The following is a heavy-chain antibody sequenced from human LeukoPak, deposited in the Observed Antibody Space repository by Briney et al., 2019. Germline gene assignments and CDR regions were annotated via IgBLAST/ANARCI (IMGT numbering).Heavy chain of an antibody. CDR3: ATVGYDYVWGSYRYTALFYFDY. V-gene: IGHV4-34*01. D-gene: IGHD3-16*02. CDR1: GGSFGGYY. CDR2: ISHSGGT. Sequence: SETLSLTCAVYGGSFGGYYWSWIRQPPGKGLEWIGEISHSGGTNYNPSLKSRVTISVDTSKNQFSLKLSSVTAADTAVYYCATVGYDYVWGSYRYTALFYFDYWGQGTLVTVSS. J-gene: IGHJ4*02.